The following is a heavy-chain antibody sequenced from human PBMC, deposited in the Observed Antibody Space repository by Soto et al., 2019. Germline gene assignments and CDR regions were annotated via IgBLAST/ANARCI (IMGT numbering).Heavy chain of an antibody. CDR3: ARGVVVTAIPLFDY. J-gene: IGHJ4*02. Sequence: QVQLQESGPGLVKPSETLSLTCTVSGGSISSYYWSWIRQPPGKGLEWIGYIYYSGSTNYNPSLKSRVTISVDTSKNQFSLKLSSVTAADTAVYYCARGVVVTAIPLFDYWGQGTLVTVSS. V-gene: IGHV4-59*01. CDR1: GGSISSYY. D-gene: IGHD2-21*02. CDR2: IYYSGST.